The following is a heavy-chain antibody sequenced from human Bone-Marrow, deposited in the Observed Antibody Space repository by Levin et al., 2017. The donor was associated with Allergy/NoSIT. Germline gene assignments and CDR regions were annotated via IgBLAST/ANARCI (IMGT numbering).Heavy chain of an antibody. CDR1: GFTFSSYI. V-gene: IGHV3-30*04. J-gene: IGHJ4*02. D-gene: IGHD1-26*01. CDR3: ATAGESGSYFDY. CDR2: ISSDGSNK. Sequence: GESLKISCAASGFTFSSYIMHWVRQAPGEGLEWVTVISSDGSNKHYADSVKGRFTISRDNSKNTLYLQMNSLRAEDTAVYYCATAGESGSYFDYWGQGTLVTVSS.